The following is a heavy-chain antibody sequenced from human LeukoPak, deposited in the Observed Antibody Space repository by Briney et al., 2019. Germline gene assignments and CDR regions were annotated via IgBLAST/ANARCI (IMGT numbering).Heavy chain of an antibody. D-gene: IGHD6-13*01. CDR2: VRYDGSNK. CDR3: AKDVRGEAAAQDY. V-gene: IGHV3-30*18. Sequence: GRSLRLSCAASGFTFSSYGMHWVRQAPGKGPEWVAVVRYDGSNKYYADSVKGRFTISRDNSKNTLSLQMNSLRPEDTAVYYCAKDVRGEAAAQDYWGQGTLVTVSS. CDR1: GFTFSSYG. J-gene: IGHJ4*02.